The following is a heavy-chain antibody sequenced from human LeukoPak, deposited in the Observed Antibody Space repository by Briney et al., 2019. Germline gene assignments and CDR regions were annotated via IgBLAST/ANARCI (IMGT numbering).Heavy chain of an antibody. Sequence: GGSLRPSCAASGFTFSSYAMSWVRQAPGKGLEWVSGINTSGGRTYYADSVKGRFTISRDNSKNTLYLQMNSLRAEDAAVYYCASGWYIDYWGQGTLVTVSS. CDR3: ASGWYIDY. CDR2: INTSGGRT. V-gene: IGHV3-23*01. J-gene: IGHJ4*02. D-gene: IGHD6-19*01. CDR1: GFTFSSYA.